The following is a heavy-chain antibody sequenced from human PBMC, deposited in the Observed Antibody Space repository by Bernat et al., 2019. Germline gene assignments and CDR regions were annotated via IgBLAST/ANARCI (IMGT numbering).Heavy chain of an antibody. CDR3: AKGSSGGRPYYVDY. CDR2: ISDSGGST. J-gene: IGHJ4*02. D-gene: IGHD6-19*01. V-gene: IGHV3-23*01. CDR1: AFTFSNYA. Sequence: EVQLLESGGGLVQPGGSLRLSCAASAFTFSNYAMSWIRQAPGKGLEWVSSISDSGGSTFYADSVQGRFTISRDNSRSTLYLQMNSLRAEDTAVYYCAKGSSGGRPYYVDYWGQGTLVTVSP.